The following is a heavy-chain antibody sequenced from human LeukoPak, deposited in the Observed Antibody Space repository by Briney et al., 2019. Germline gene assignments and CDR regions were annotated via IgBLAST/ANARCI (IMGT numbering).Heavy chain of an antibody. D-gene: IGHD3-22*01. CDR3: ARHDYDSSGYYAD. Sequence: GESLKISCRASGYIFTSYWLGWVRQTPDKGLEWVGIIHPGDSDPRYSPSFQGQVTISVDRSITTAYLQWSSLKASDTAMYYCARHDYDSSGYYADWGQGTLVTVSS. J-gene: IGHJ4*02. CDR2: IHPGDSDP. V-gene: IGHV5-51*01. CDR1: GYIFTSYW.